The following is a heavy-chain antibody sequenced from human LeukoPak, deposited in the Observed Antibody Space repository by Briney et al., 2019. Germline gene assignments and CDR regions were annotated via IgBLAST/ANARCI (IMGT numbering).Heavy chain of an antibody. CDR3: ARDAGGSVWYYYGMGV. CDR2: IYSGGST. J-gene: IGHJ6*02. Sequence: PGGSLRLSCAASGFTVSSNYMSWVRQAPGKGLEWVSVIYSGGSTYYADSVKGRFTISRDNSKNTLYLQMNSLRAEDTAVYYCARDAGGSVWYYYGMGVWGQGTTVTVSS. CDR1: GFTVSSNY. V-gene: IGHV3-66*01. D-gene: IGHD3-10*01.